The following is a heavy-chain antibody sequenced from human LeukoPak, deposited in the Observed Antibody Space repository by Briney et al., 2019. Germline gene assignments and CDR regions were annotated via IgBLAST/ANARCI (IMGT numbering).Heavy chain of an antibody. D-gene: IGHD3-22*01. CDR2: ISGSGDMT. J-gene: IGHJ4*02. CDR1: RFTFSTYA. CDR3: AKGGPYDGAGYCLYYSDH. V-gene: IGHV3-23*01. Sequence: PGGSLRLSCAASRFTFSTYAMSWVRQAPGKGLEWVSSISGSGDMTNSADSVMGRFTISRDNSRNTLYLQMDSLRAEDTALYYCAKGGPYDGAGYCLYYSDHWGPGTLVTVSS.